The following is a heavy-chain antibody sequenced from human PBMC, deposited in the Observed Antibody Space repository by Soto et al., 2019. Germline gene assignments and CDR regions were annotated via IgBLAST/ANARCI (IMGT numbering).Heavy chain of an antibody. V-gene: IGHV3-30*18. CDR1: GFTFSSYG. D-gene: IGHD2-15*01. J-gene: IGHJ4*02. Sequence: QVQLVESGGGVVQPGRSLRLSCAASGFTFSSYGMHWVRQAPAKGLEWVAVISYDGSNKYYADSVKGRFTISRDNSKNTLYLQMNSLRAEDTAVYYCAKDQRIVVVVAALDYWGQGTLVTVSS. CDR2: ISYDGSNK. CDR3: AKDQRIVVVVAALDY.